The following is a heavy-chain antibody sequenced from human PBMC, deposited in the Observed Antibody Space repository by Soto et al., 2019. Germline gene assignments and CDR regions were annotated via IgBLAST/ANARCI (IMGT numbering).Heavy chain of an antibody. J-gene: IGHJ4*02. CDR1: GASVSRNSYY. CDR2: IYYTGTT. V-gene: IGHV4-39*01. Sequence: QLQIQESGPGLVKPSETLSLTCTVSGASVSRNSYYWGWFRQPPGKGLEWIGSIYYTGTTYYTPSLKSRLTISIYQSRNVIHINLRSVPASDTAVYYCARPERVYFRQSSARFDFWGQGILVTVSS. D-gene: IGHD1-26*01. CDR3: ARPERVYFRQSSARFDF.